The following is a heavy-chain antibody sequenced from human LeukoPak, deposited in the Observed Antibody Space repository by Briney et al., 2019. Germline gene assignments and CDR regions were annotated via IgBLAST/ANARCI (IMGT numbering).Heavy chain of an antibody. CDR3: ARNIVGATTVHQNLDY. V-gene: IGHV1-46*01. CDR2: INPSGGST. J-gene: IGHJ4*02. CDR1: GYTFTSYY. D-gene: IGHD1-26*01. Sequence: ASVKASCKASGYTFTSYYMHWVRQAPGQGLEWMGIINPSGGSTSYAQKFQGRVTMTRDTSTSTVYMELSSLRSEDRAVYYCARNIVGATTVHQNLDYWGQGTLVTVSS.